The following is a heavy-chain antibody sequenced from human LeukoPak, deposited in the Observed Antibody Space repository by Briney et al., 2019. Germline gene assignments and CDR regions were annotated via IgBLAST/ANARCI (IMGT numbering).Heavy chain of an antibody. CDR2: ISGSGGST. Sequence: GGSLRLSCAASGFTLSSYVMTWVRQAPGKGREWVSGISGSGGSTYYADSVKGRFTISRDNSKNTLYLQMNSLRAEDTAVYYCAKDRSSSWYHPTDYWGQGTLVTVSS. D-gene: IGHD6-19*01. CDR1: GFTLSSYV. V-gene: IGHV3-23*01. CDR3: AKDRSSSWYHPTDY. J-gene: IGHJ4*02.